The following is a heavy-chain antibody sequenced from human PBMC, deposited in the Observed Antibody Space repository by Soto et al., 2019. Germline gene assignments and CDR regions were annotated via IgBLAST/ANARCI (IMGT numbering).Heavy chain of an antibody. CDR1: GFTFSSYA. D-gene: IGHD4-4*01. J-gene: IGHJ5*02. V-gene: IGHV3-23*01. CDR2: ISGSGGST. Sequence: GGSLRLSCAASGFTFSSYAMSWVRQAPGKGLEWVSAISGSGGSTYYADSVKGRFTISRDNSKNTLYLQMNSLRAEDTAVYYCAKESTVTTKQYNWFDPWGQGTLVTVSS. CDR3: AKESTVTTKQYNWFDP.